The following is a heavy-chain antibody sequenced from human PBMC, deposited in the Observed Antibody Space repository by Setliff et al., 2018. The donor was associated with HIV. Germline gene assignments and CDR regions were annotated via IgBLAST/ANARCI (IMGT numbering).Heavy chain of an antibody. Sequence: GESLKISCTASGFTFGDYAMTWVRQAPGKGLEWVGFIRGKPSGGTTEYAASVKGRFTISRDDSKSVAYLQMSSLKAEDTAVYYCTPWTGTSRFDYWGQGTLVTVSS. D-gene: IGHD1-7*01. J-gene: IGHJ4*02. CDR2: IRGKPSGGTT. V-gene: IGHV3-49*04. CDR1: GFTFGDYA. CDR3: TPWTGTSRFDY.